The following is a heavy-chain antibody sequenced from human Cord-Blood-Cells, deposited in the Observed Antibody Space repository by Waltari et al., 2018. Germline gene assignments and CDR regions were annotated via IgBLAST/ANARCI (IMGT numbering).Heavy chain of an antibody. Sequence: QVQLQASGPGLVKPSETLSLTCPVSGGSISRYYWSWIRQPPGKGLEWIGYIYYSGSTNYNPSLKSRVTISVDTSKNQFSLKLSSVTAADTAVYYCARHLNWYFDLWGRGTLVTVSS. CDR2: IYYSGST. CDR3: ARHLNWYFDL. J-gene: IGHJ2*01. V-gene: IGHV4-59*01. CDR1: GGSISRYY.